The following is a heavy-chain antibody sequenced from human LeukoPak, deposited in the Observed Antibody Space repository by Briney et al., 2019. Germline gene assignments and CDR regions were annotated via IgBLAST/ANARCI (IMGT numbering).Heavy chain of an antibody. D-gene: IGHD5-24*01. CDR2: ISSSGSPI. Sequence: PWGSLRLSCTASGFTFSSYEMNWVRQAPGKGLEWVSDISSSGSPIYYADSVKGRFTVSRDNAKNSLYLQMSSLRAEDTAVYYCERTMAFWGQGTLVAVSS. CDR1: GFTFSSYE. J-gene: IGHJ4*02. CDR3: ERTMAF. V-gene: IGHV3-48*03.